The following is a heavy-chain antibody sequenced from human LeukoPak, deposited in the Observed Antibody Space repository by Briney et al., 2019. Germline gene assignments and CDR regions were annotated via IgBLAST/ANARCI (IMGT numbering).Heavy chain of an antibody. CDR3: AIIHPYYYYYMDV. Sequence: GASVKVSCKTSGYTFTGYYMHWVRQAPGQGLEWMGWINPNSGGTNYAQKFQGRVTMTRDTSISTAYMELSRLRSDDTAVYYCAIIHPYYYYYMDVWGKGTTVTISS. CDR2: INPNSGGT. D-gene: IGHD3-16*02. CDR1: GYTFTGYY. J-gene: IGHJ6*03. V-gene: IGHV1-2*02.